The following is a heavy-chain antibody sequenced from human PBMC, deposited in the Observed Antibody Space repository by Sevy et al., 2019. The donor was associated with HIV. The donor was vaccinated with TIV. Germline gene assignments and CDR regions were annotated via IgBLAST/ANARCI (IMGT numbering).Heavy chain of an antibody. D-gene: IGHD4-17*01. CDR1: GFFLSDYY. CDR2: ISGNDDTI. CDR3: ARDHVKDGDLGDYYYYAMDV. V-gene: IGHV3-11*01. J-gene: IGHJ6*02. Sequence: GGSLRLSCAASGFFLSDYYMTWVCQAPGKGLEWVSYISGNDDTIYYADSVKGRFTISRDNTKNSLYLQMNSLRAEDTAVYYCARDHVKDGDLGDYYYYAMDVWGQGTTVTVSS.